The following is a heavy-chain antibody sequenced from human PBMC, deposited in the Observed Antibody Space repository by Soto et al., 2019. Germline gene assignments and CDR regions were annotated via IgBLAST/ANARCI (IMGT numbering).Heavy chain of an antibody. CDR1: GGSISNNHYY. Sequence: SETLSLNCTVSGGSISNNHYYWGWVRQPPGKGLEWIASISYSGTTYYNPSLKSRVTKSVDTSRNQFSLRLTSVTAADTAVYYCASQNLDVPAFFAYWSQGSLVTVSS. V-gene: IGHV4-39*01. J-gene: IGHJ4*02. CDR2: ISYSGTT. CDR3: ASQNLDVPAFFAY.